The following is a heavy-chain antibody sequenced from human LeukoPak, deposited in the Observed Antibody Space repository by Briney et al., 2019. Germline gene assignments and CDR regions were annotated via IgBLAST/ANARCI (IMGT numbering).Heavy chain of an antibody. V-gene: IGHV4-34*09. D-gene: IGHD2-15*01. CDR1: GGSFSGYY. Sequence: SETLSLTCAVYGGSFSGYYWSWIRQPPGKGLEWIGYIYYSGSTYYNPSLKSRVTISVDTSKNQFSLKLSSVTAADTAVYYCARDLGGPYWGQGTLVTVSS. J-gene: IGHJ4*02. CDR3: ARDLGGPY. CDR2: IYYSGST.